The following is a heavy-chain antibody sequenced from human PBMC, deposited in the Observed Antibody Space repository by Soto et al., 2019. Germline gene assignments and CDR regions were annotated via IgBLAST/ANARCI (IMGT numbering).Heavy chain of an antibody. D-gene: IGHD2-2*01. CDR2: IYSGGST. CDR3: ARDLRCSSTSCYSPRGLGYYYYYMDV. CDR1: GFTVSSNY. J-gene: IGHJ6*03. Sequence: EVQLVESGGGLVQPGGSLRLSCAASGFTVSSNYMSWVRQAPGKGLEWVSVIYSGGSTYYADSVKGRFTISRDNSENSRYLQMNSLRAEDTAVYYCARDLRCSSTSCYSPRGLGYYYYYMDVWGKGTTVTVSS. V-gene: IGHV3-66*01.